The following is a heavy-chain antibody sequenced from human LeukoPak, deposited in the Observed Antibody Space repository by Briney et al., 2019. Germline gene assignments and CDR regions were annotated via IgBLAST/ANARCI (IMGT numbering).Heavy chain of an antibody. CDR2: INPNSGGT. CDR3: ARDRLSRYGSGRWFDP. J-gene: IGHJ5*02. V-gene: IGHV1-2*02. Sequence: ASVKVSCKASGYTFAGYYMHLVRHAPGQGLEWMGWINPNSGGTNYAQKFQGRVTMTRDTSISTAYMELSRLRSDDTAVYYCARDRLSRYGSGRWFDPWGQGTLVTVSS. CDR1: GYTFAGYY. D-gene: IGHD3-10*01.